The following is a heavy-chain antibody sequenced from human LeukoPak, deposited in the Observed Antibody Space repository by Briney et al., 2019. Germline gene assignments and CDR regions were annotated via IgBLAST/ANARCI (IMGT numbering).Heavy chain of an antibody. D-gene: IGHD7-27*01. CDR1: GFTFSGSA. Sequence: GGSLKLSCAASGFTFSGSAMHWVRQASGKGLEWVGRIRSKANSYATAYAASVKGRFTISRDDSKNTAYLQMNSLKTEDTAVYYCTRVGWGLGVCDYWGQGTLVTVSS. V-gene: IGHV3-73*01. CDR2: IRSKANSYAT. J-gene: IGHJ4*02. CDR3: TRVGWGLGVCDY.